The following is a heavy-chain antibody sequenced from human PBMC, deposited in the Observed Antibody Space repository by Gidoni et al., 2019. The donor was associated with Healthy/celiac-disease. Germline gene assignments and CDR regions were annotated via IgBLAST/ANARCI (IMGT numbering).Heavy chain of an antibody. J-gene: IGHJ5*02. Sequence: QVQLAQSGAEVKKPGSSVKVSCKASGGTFSSYAISWVRQAPGQGLEWMGGIIPFFGTANYAQKFQGRVTITADESTSTAYMELSSLRSEDTAVYYCARGGTSWGIVVVPAALLWSWFDPWGQGTLVTVSS. CDR2: IIPFFGTA. V-gene: IGHV1-69*01. CDR3: ARGGTSWGIVVVPAALLWSWFDP. D-gene: IGHD2-2*01. CDR1: GGTFSSYA.